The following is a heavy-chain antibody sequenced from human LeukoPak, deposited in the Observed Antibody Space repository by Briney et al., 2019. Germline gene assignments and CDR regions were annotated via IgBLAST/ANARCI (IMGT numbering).Heavy chain of an antibody. V-gene: IGHV3-30*02. CDR3: AKGIHFIVGASPTHEATLDY. J-gene: IGHJ4*02. Sequence: GGSLRLSCAGSEFTFSTHGIHWVRQAPGEGLEWVAFMQYDGTDEFYADSVKGRFAISRDNSKNTLYLQMNSLRTEDTAVYYSAKGIHFIVGASPTHEATLDYWGQGTLVTVSS. CDR1: EFTFSTHG. CDR2: MQYDGTDE. D-gene: IGHD1-26*01.